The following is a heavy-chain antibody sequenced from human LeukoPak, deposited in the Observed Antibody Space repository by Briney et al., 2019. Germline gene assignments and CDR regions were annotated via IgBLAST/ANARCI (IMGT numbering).Heavy chain of an antibody. CDR1: GGSISSGDYY. D-gene: IGHD3-10*01. V-gene: IGHV4-30-4*08. CDR3: ARVGYYGSGTYRYYFDS. CDR2: IYYSGST. Sequence: PSQTLSLTCTVSGGSISSGDYYWSWIRQPPGKGLEWIGYIYYSGSTYYNPSLKSRVTISVDTSKNQFSLKLSSLTAADTAVYYCARVGYYGSGTYRYYFDSWGQGTLVTVSS. J-gene: IGHJ4*02.